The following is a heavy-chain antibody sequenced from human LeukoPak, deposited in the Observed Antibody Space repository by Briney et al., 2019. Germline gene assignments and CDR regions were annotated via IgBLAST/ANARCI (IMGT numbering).Heavy chain of an antibody. Sequence: PSETLSLTCAVPGGSIRSGGYSWSWIRQPPGKGLKWIGYIYHSGSTYYNPSLKSRVTISVDRSKNQFSLKLSSVTAADTAVYYCARGPLGELNGDRLFDYWGQGTLVTVSS. J-gene: IGHJ4*02. CDR3: ARGPLGELNGDRLFDY. CDR2: IYHSGST. V-gene: IGHV4-30-2*01. D-gene: IGHD7-27*01. CDR1: GGSIRSGGYS.